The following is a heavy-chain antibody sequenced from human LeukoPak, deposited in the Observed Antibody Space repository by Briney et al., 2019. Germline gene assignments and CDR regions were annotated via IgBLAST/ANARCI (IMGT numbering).Heavy chain of an antibody. D-gene: IGHD1-7*01. CDR2: ISYDGSNK. CDR3: ARDRGDWNYGILDY. Sequence: GGSLRLSCAASGFTFSNCAMSWVRQAPGKGLEWVAVISYDGSNKYYADSVKGRFTISRDNSKNTLYLQMNSLRAEDTAVYYCARDRGDWNYGILDYWGQGTLVTVSS. V-gene: IGHV3-30-3*01. J-gene: IGHJ4*02. CDR1: GFTFSNCA.